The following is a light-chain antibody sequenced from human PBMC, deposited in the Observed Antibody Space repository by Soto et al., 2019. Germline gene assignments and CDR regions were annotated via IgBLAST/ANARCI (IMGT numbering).Light chain of an antibody. V-gene: IGKV1-8*01. CDR1: QGISSY. CDR3: QQYYSYSLT. CDR2: AAS. Sequence: AIRMTQSPSSLSASTGDRVTITCRASQGISSYLSWYQQKPGKAPKLLIYAASTLQSGAPSRFSGSGSGTDFTLTISCLKSEDFAPYYCQQYYSYSLTFGGGTKVEIK. J-gene: IGKJ4*01.